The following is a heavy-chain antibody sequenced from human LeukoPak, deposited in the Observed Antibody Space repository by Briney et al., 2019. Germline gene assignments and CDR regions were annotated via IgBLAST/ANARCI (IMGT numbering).Heavy chain of an antibody. D-gene: IGHD2-15*01. Sequence: SETLSLTCAVYGGSFSGYYWSWIRQPPGKGLEWIGEINHSGSTNYNPSLKSRVTISVDTSKNQFSLKLSSVTAADTAVYYCARQGCSGGSCYLDYWGQGTLVSVSS. V-gene: IGHV4-34*01. CDR2: INHSGST. CDR1: GGSFSGYY. CDR3: ARQGCSGGSCYLDY. J-gene: IGHJ4*02.